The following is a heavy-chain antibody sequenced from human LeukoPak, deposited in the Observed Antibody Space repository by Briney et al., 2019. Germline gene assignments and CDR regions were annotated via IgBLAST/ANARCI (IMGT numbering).Heavy chain of an antibody. J-gene: IGHJ5*02. CDR1: GGSISSGSYY. D-gene: IGHD3-10*01. CDR2: IYTSGSA. V-gene: IGHV4-61*02. Sequence: SQTLSLTCTVSGGSISSGSYYWSWIRQPAGKGLEWIGRIYTSGSANYNPSLKSRVTISVDTSKNQFSLKLKSVTAADTAVYYCARGEYCYGSGTLNWFDPWGQGTLVTVSS. CDR3: ARGEYCYGSGTLNWFDP.